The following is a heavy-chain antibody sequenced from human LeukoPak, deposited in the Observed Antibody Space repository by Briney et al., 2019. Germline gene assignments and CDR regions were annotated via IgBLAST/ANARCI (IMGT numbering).Heavy chain of an antibody. CDR3: ARVYDSGSQAYFYYMDV. CDR1: GASISSTSYY. D-gene: IGHD3-10*01. V-gene: IGHV4-39*07. Sequence: TSETLSLTCTVSGASISSTSYYWGWIRQPPGKGLEWIGSTYYRGTTYYNPSLKSRVTVSVDTSKNQFSLKVNSVTAADTAVYYCARVYDSGSQAYFYYMDVWGKGTTVTISS. CDR2: TYYRGTT. J-gene: IGHJ6*03.